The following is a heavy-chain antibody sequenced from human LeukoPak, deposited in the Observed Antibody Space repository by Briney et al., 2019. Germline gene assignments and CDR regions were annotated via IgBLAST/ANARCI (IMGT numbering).Heavy chain of an antibody. J-gene: IGHJ4*02. Sequence: GGSLRLSCAASGFTFSGSAMHWVRQASGKGLEWVGRIRSKANSYATAYAASVKGRFTISRDDSKNTAYPQMNSLKTEDTAVYYCTRRDYYDSSGYMHYWGQGTLVTVSS. CDR1: GFTFSGSA. D-gene: IGHD3-22*01. CDR3: TRRDYYDSSGYMHY. V-gene: IGHV3-73*01. CDR2: IRSKANSYAT.